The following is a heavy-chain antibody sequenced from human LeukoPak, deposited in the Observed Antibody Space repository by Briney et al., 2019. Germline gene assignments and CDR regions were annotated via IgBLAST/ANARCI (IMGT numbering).Heavy chain of an antibody. D-gene: IGHD4-23*01. J-gene: IGHJ4*02. Sequence: GGSLRLSCAASGFTFTTYAMSWVRQAPGKGLEWVSTVANSGVDTYYADSVRGRFTISRDNSRNTVYLQINSLRAEDTAVYYCAKSHSVAQRGYFDYWGQGTLVTVSP. V-gene: IGHV3-23*01. CDR3: AKSHSVAQRGYFDY. CDR2: VANSGVDT. CDR1: GFTFTTYA.